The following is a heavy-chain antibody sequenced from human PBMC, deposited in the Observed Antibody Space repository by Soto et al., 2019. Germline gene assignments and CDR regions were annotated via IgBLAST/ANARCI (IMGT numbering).Heavy chain of an antibody. CDR2: ISFDGGNQ. CDR1: GFDFNTYG. D-gene: IGHD6-13*01. V-gene: IGHV3-30*18. Sequence: QVQLVQSGGGVVQPGRSLRLSCAASGFDFNTYGLHWVRQAPGKGLEWVAVISFDGGNQYYADSVKGRFTISRDKSNSTLYLQMNSLGAEDTATYYCAKDSSVTAAGSGGWFDPWGQGTLVIVSS. J-gene: IGHJ5*02. CDR3: AKDSSVTAAGSGGWFDP.